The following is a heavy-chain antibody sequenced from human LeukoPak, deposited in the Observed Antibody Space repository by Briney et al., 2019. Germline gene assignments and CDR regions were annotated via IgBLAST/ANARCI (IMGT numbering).Heavy chain of an antibody. CDR1: GYTLTELS. CDR2: FDPEDGET. CDR3: ATEVTATVVTSRGFDL. V-gene: IGHV1-24*01. Sequence: ASVKVSCKVSGYTLTELSMHWVRQAPGKGLEWMGGFDPEDGETIYAQKFQGRVTMTEDTSTDTAYMELSSLRSEDTAVYYCATEVTATVVTSRGFDLWGRGTLVTVSS. J-gene: IGHJ2*01. D-gene: IGHD4-23*01.